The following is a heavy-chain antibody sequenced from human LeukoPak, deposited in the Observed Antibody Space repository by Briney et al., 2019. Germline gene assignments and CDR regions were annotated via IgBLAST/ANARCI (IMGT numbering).Heavy chain of an antibody. CDR2: IGTAGDT. CDR1: GFTSSTYD. Sequence: PGGSLRLSCAASGFTSSTYDIHWVRQARGKGLEWVSSIGTAGDTYYAGSVRGRFTISRENVKNAFYLQMNSLRPGDTAVYHCARGPVVGITGTKGYFDYWGHGTLVTVSS. D-gene: IGHD1-7*01. J-gene: IGHJ4*01. V-gene: IGHV3-13*01. CDR3: ARGPVVGITGTKGYFDY.